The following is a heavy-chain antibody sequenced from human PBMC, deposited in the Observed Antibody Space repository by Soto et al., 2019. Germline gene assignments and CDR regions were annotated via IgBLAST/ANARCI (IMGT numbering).Heavy chain of an antibody. D-gene: IGHD1-26*01. Sequence: QVQLQESGPGLVKPSDTLSLTCAVSGYSISSSNWWGWIRQPPGKGLEWIGYIYYSGTTYYNPSLQSXATXSXVTSKNQFSLMLTSVTAVDTAVYYCARREIQGPIDYWGQGTLVTVSS. J-gene: IGHJ4*02. CDR1: GYSISSSNW. CDR3: ARREIQGPIDY. V-gene: IGHV4-28*01. CDR2: IYYSGTT.